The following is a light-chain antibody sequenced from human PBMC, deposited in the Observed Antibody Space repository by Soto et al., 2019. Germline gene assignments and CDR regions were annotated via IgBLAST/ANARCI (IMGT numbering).Light chain of an antibody. CDR3: FSYTSSGTYV. CDR2: EVS. V-gene: IGLV2-14*01. CDR1: SSDVGNYKY. J-gene: IGLJ1*01. Sequence: QSALTQPASVSGSPGQSITISCTGTSSDVGNYKYVSWYQQHPGKAPKLMIYEVSNRPSGVSNRFSGSKSGNTASLTTSGLQAEDETDYYCFSYTSSGTYVFGTRTKVT.